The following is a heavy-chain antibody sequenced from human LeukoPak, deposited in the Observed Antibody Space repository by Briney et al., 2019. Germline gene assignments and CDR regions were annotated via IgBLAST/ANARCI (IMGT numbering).Heavy chain of an antibody. D-gene: IGHD3-22*01. CDR2: IYHSGST. CDR1: GGSISSGGYS. CDR3: ARELRGDSSGFDY. Sequence: SQTLSLTCAVSGGSISSGGYSWSWIRQPPGKGLEWIGYIYHSGSTYYNPSLKSRVTISVDRSKNQFSLKLSSVTAADTAVYYCARELRGDSSGFDYWGQGTLVTVSS. V-gene: IGHV4-30-2*01. J-gene: IGHJ4*02.